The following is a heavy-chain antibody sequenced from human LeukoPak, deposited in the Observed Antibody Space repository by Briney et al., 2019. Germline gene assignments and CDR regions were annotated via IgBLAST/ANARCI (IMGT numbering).Heavy chain of an antibody. CDR1: IGSFSGYY. CDR3: ARGGPYDNSGYYYFDY. J-gene: IGHJ4*02. D-gene: IGHD3-22*01. V-gene: IGHV4-34*01. CDR2: INHSGST. Sequence: PSETLSLTCAVYIGSFSGYYWSWIRQPPGKGLEWIGEINHSGSTKYNPSLKSRVTMSVDTSKSQFSLKLTSVTAADTAVYYCARGGPYDNSGYYYFDYWGQGTLVTVSS.